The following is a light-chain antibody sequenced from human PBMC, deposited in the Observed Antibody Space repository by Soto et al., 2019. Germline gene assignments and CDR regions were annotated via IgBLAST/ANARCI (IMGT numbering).Light chain of an antibody. J-gene: IGKJ1*01. V-gene: IGKV2-28*01. Sequence: DIVLTQSPLSLAVTPGESASISCTSSQSLLYSNRYNSLDWYLQKPGQSPQLLIYLTSNRASGVPVRFSGSGSGTDFTLKISSVQPEDFGVYYCMQSLQTPWTFGQGTRVELK. CDR1: QSLLYSNRYNS. CDR3: MQSLQTPWT. CDR2: LTS.